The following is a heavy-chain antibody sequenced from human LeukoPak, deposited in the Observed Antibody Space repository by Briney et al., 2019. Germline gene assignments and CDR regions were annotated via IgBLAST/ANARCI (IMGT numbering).Heavy chain of an antibody. D-gene: IGHD5-12*01. CDR1: GYSISSGYY. V-gene: IGHV4-38-2*02. J-gene: IGHJ4*02. CDR3: ARIYSGYDYYFDY. CDR2: IYHSGST. Sequence: SETLSLTCTVSGYSISSGYYWGWIRQPPGKGLERIGSIYHSGSTYYNPSLKSRVTISVDTSKNQFSLKLSSVTAADTAVYYCARIYSGYDYYFDYWGQGTLVTVSS.